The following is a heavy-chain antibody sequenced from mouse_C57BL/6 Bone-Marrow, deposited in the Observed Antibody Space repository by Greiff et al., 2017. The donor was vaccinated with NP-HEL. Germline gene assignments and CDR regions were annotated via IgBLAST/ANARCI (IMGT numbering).Heavy chain of an antibody. CDR2: IYPRSGNT. J-gene: IGHJ2*01. CDR3: AREGGLGPYYFDY. V-gene: IGHV1-81*01. Sequence: QVQLQQSGAELARPGASVKLSCKASGYTFTSYGISWVKQRTGQGFEWIGEIYPRSGNTYYNEKFKGKATLTADKSSSTAYMELRSLTSEDSAVYFCAREGGLGPYYFDYWGQGTTLTVSS. CDR1: GYTFTSYG. D-gene: IGHD4-1*01.